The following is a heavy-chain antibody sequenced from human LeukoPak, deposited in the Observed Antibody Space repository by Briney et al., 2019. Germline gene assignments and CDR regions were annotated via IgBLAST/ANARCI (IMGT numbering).Heavy chain of an antibody. J-gene: IGHJ3*02. CDR1: GFTFSSYW. D-gene: IGHD3-22*01. CDR3: ARERYYYDSSGTKDAFDI. CDR2: IKQDGSEK. Sequence: PGGSLRLSCAASGFTFSSYWMSWVRQAPGKGLEWVANIKQDGSEKYYVDSVKGRFTISRDNAKNSLYLQMNSLRAEDTAVYYCARERYYYDSSGTKDAFDIWGQGTMVTVSS. V-gene: IGHV3-7*01.